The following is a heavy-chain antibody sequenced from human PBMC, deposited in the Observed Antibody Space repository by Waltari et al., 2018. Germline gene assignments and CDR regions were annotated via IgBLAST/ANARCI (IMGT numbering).Heavy chain of an antibody. CDR1: GFTFSSYW. CDR3: ARDPMSVVGSIFDY. J-gene: IGHJ4*02. V-gene: IGHV3-7*01. CDR2: IKQDGSEK. Sequence: EVQLVESGGGLVQPGGSLRLSCAASGFTFSSYWMSWVRQAPGKGLEWVANIKQDGSEKYYGDSVKGRFTISRDNAKNSLYLQMNSLRAEDTAVYYCARDPMSVVGSIFDYWGQGTLVTVSS. D-gene: IGHD2-21*01.